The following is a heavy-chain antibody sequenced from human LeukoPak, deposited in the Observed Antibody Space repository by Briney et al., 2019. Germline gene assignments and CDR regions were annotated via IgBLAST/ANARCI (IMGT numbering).Heavy chain of an antibody. J-gene: IGHJ4*02. CDR3: ARDPKAQETETGDF. CDR2: IIPILGIT. V-gene: IGHV1-69*04. D-gene: IGHD1-14*01. Sequence: GASVKVSCKASGDTVRNYAISWVRQAPGQGLEWMGRIIPILGITNYAQRLNDRVSITADKSTRTAYMELSSLRSEDTAVYYCARDPKAQETETGDFWGQGTLVTVSP. CDR1: GDTVRNYA.